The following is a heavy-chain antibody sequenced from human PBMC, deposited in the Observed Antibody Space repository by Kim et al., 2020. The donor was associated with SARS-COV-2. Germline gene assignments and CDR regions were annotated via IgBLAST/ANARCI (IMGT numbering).Heavy chain of an antibody. V-gene: IGHV3-33*01. D-gene: IGHD3-9*01. CDR3: ARECDGYDILTGYYYYYGMDV. CDR1: GFTFSSYG. J-gene: IGHJ6*02. CDR2: IWYDGSNK. Sequence: GGSLRLSCAASGFTFSSYGMHWVRQAPGKGLEWVAVIWYDGSNKYYADSVEGRFTISRDNSKNTLYLQMNSLRAEDTAVYYCARECDGYDILTGYYYYYGMDVWGQGTTVTVSS.